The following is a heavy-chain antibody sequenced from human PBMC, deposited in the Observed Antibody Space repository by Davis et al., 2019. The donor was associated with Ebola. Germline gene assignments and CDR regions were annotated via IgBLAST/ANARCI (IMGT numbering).Heavy chain of an antibody. CDR3: AKDAATVVVLAAMDY. CDR1: GFTFSTYG. Sequence: PGGSLRLSCAASGFTFSTYGMHWVRQAPGKGLAWVAVISYDGSMKYYTDSVKGRFTISRDNSKNTLYLQMNSLRSEDTAVYYCAKDAATVVVLAAMDYWGQGTLVTVSS. CDR2: ISYDGSMK. J-gene: IGHJ4*02. V-gene: IGHV3-30*18. D-gene: IGHD2-15*01.